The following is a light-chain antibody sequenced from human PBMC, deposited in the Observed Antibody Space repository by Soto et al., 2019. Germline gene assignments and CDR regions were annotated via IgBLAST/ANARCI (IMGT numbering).Light chain of an antibody. CDR2: EDT. CDR1: FSDVGSYNL. J-gene: IGLJ2*01. Sequence: SVLTQPASVSGSPGQSITISCTGTFSDVGSYNLVSWYQQHPGKAPKLMIYEDTNRPSGVSNRFSGSKSGYTASLTISGLQAEDEADYYCCSYAGSSTVVFGGGTKLTVL. CDR3: CSYAGSSTVV. V-gene: IGLV2-23*01.